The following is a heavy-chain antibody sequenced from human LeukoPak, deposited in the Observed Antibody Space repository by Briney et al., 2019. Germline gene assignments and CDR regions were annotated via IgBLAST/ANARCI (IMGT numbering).Heavy chain of an antibody. CDR2: IYTSGNT. D-gene: IGHD6-13*01. CDR3: ARVAAAGVVFYYYMDV. Sequence: PSETLSLTCTVSGGSISTYSWSWIRQPAGKGLEWIGHIYTSGNTNYNPSLKSRVTMSEDTSNNQFSLKLSSVTAADTAVYYCARVAAAGVVFYYYMDVWGKGTTVTVSS. J-gene: IGHJ6*03. CDR1: GGSISTYS. V-gene: IGHV4-4*07.